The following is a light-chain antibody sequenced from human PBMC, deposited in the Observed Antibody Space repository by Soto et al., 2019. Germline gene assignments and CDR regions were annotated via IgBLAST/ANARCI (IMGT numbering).Light chain of an antibody. CDR3: SSYTSINTLV. V-gene: IGLV2-14*01. CDR2: EVS. Sequence: QSALTQPASVSGSPGQSITISCTGTSSDVGGYKYVSWYQQHPGKVPKLMIYEVSNRPSGVSNRFSGSKSANTASLTISGLQAEDEADYYCSSYTSINTLVFGTGTKLTVL. CDR1: SSDVGGYKY. J-gene: IGLJ1*01.